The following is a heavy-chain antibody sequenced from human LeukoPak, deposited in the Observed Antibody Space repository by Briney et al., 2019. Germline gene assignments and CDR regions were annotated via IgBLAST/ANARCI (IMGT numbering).Heavy chain of an antibody. D-gene: IGHD2-15*01. CDR3: AREAAPGFDY. CDR1: GGTFSSYA. Sequence: SVKVSCKASGGTFSSYAISCVRQAPGQGLEWMGGIIPIFGTANYAQKFQGRVTITADESTGTAYMELSSLRSEDTAVYYCAREAAPGFDYWGQGTLVTVSS. V-gene: IGHV1-69*13. CDR2: IIPIFGTA. J-gene: IGHJ4*02.